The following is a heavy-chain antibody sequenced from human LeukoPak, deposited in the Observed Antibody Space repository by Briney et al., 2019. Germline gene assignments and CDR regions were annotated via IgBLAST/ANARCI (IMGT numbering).Heavy chain of an antibody. CDR1: GYTLTELS. D-gene: IGHD1-26*01. V-gene: IGHV1-24*01. Sequence: ASVKVSCKVSGYTLTELSMHWVRQAPGKGLEWMGGFDPEDGETIYAQKFQGRVTMTEDTSTDTAYMELSSLRSEDTAVYYCATGVWEPDDDDYWGQGTLVTVSS. CDR2: FDPEDGET. CDR3: ATGVWEPDDDDY. J-gene: IGHJ4*02.